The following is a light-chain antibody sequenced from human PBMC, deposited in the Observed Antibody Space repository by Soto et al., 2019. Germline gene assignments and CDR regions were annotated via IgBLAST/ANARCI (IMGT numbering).Light chain of an antibody. CDR3: CSYAGSYTL. J-gene: IGLJ2*01. V-gene: IGLV2-11*01. CDR2: DVS. CDR1: SSDVGGYNY. Sequence: QSALTQPRSVSGSPGQSVTISCTGTSSDVGGYNYVSWYQQHPGIAPKLMIYDVSKRPSGVPDRFSGSKSGNTASLTISGLQAEDEADYYCCSYAGSYTLFGGGTKLTVL.